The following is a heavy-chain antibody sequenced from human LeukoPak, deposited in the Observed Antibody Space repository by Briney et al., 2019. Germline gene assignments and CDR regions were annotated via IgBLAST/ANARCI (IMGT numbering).Heavy chain of an antibody. V-gene: IGHV4-39*01. J-gene: IGHJ5*02. CDR3: ARQSVEHIVVVTAIQVFDP. CDR1: GGSISSSSYY. Sequence: SETLSLTCTVSGGSISSSSYYWGWIRQPPGKGLEWIGSIYYSGSTYYNPSLKSRVTISVDTSKNQFSLKLSSVTAADTAVYYCARQSVEHIVVVTAIQVFDPWGQGTLVTVSS. CDR2: IYYSGST. D-gene: IGHD2-21*02.